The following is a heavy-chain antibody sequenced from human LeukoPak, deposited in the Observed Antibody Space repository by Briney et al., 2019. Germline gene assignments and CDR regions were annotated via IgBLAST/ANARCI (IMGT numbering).Heavy chain of an antibody. J-gene: IGHJ6*02. V-gene: IGHV1-18*01. CDR3: AREQTKEDILTGRYYYGMDV. D-gene: IGHD3-9*01. CDR1: GYTFTSYG. CDR2: ISAYNGNT. Sequence: GASVKVSCKASGYTFTSYGISWVRQAPGQGLEWMGWISAYNGNTNYAQKFQGRVTMTRDTSISTAYMELSRLRSDDTAVYYCAREQTKEDILTGRYYYGMDVWGQGTTVTVSS.